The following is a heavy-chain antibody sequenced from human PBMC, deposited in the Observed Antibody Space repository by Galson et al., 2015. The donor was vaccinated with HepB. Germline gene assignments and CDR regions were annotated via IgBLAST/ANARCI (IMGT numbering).Heavy chain of an antibody. D-gene: IGHD3-10*01. CDR1: GFTFSSYW. Sequence: SLRLSCAASGFTFSSYWMNLVRQAPGKGLEWVANIKQDGSEKYYVDSVKGRFTISRDNARKSLYLQMDRLRAEDTALYYCAGGYFWFGEGLSDFWGQGTLVTVSS. CDR2: IKQDGSEK. V-gene: IGHV3-7*03. CDR3: AGGYFWFGEGLSDF. J-gene: IGHJ4*02.